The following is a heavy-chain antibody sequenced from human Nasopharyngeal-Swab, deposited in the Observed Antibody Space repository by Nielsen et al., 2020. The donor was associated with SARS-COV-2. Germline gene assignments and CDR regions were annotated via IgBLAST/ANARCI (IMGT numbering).Heavy chain of an antibody. CDR1: GFTFSSYG. Sequence: GESLKISCAASGFTFSSYGMHWVRQAPGKGLEWVAFIRYDGFNQHYADSVKGRFTISRDSFKNTLYLQLNSLRAEDTAVYHCAKDHKMDSGGGVGYMDVWGKGTTVTVSS. D-gene: IGHD3-16*01. CDR2: IRYDGFNQ. J-gene: IGHJ6*03. CDR3: AKDHKMDSGGGVGYMDV. V-gene: IGHV3-30*02.